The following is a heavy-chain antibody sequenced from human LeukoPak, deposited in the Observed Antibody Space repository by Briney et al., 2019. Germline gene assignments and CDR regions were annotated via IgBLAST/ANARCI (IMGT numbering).Heavy chain of an antibody. CDR1: GGTFSSYA. J-gene: IGHJ6*03. CDR3: ARGNYDFWSGYTGPYYMDV. Sequence: SVKVSCKASGGTFSSYAISWVRQAPGQGLEWMGGIIPIFGTANYAQKFQGRVTITADESTSTAYMELSSLRSEDTAVYYCARGNYDFWSGYTGPYYMDVWGKGTTVTVSS. V-gene: IGHV1-69*13. CDR2: IIPIFGTA. D-gene: IGHD3-3*01.